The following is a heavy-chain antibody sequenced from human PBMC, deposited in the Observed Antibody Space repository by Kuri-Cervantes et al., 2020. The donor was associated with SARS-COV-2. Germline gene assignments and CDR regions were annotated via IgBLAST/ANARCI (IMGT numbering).Heavy chain of an antibody. CDR2: IGGSGGST. Sequence: ETLSLTCAASGFTFSSYAMSWVRQAPGKGLEWVSAIGGSGGSTYYADSVKGRFTISRDNSKNTLYLQMNSLRAEDTAVYYCAKWGGYCSGGSCSLPFQHWGQGTLVTVSS. CDR1: GFTFSSYA. D-gene: IGHD2-15*01. CDR3: AKWGGYCSGGSCSLPFQH. J-gene: IGHJ1*01. V-gene: IGHV3-23*01.